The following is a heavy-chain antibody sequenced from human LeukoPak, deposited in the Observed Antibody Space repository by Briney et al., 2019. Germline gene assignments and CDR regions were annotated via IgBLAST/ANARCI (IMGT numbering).Heavy chain of an antibody. Sequence: ASVKVSCKASGYTFTSYGISWVRQAPGQGLEWMGWISAYNGNTNYAQKLQGRVTMTTDTFTSTAYMELRSLRSDDTAVYYCARAPARPSGYCSSTSCYTEFDYWGQGTLVTVSS. CDR2: ISAYNGNT. CDR3: ARAPARPSGYCSSTSCYTEFDY. J-gene: IGHJ4*02. V-gene: IGHV1-18*01. CDR1: GYTFTSYG. D-gene: IGHD2-2*02.